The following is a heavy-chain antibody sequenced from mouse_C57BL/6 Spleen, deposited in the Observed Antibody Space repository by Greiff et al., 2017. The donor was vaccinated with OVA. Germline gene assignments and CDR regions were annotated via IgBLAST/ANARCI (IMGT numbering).Heavy chain of an antibody. CDR1: GYTFTSYW. D-gene: IGHD2-5*01. Sequence: VQLQQPGAELVKPGASVKLSCKASGYTFTSYWMQWVKQRPGQGLEWIGEIDPSDSYTNYNQKFKGKATLTVDTSSSTAYMQLSSLTSEDSAVYYCARFSYYSNYGGFFDYWGQGTTLTVSS. J-gene: IGHJ2*01. CDR2: IDPSDSYT. V-gene: IGHV1-50*01. CDR3: ARFSYYSNYGGFFDY.